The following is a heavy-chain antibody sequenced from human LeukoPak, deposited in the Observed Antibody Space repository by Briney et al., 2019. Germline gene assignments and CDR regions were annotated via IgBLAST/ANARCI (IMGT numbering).Heavy chain of an antibody. CDR3: ARDRGYCSSTSCSPLNWSDP. V-gene: IGHV1-2*02. CDR2: INPNSGGT. J-gene: IGHJ5*02. D-gene: IGHD2-2*01. Sequence: ASVKVSCKASGYTFTGYYMHWVRQAPGQGLEWMGWINPNSGGTNYAQKFQGRVTMTRDTSISTAYMELSRLRSDDTAVYYCARDRGYCSSTSCSPLNWSDPWGQGTLVTVSS. CDR1: GYTFTGYY.